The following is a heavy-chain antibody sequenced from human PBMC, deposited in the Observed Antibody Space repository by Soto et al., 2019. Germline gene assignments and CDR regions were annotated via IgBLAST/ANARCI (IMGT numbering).Heavy chain of an antibody. V-gene: IGHV3-48*02. J-gene: IGHJ2*01. Sequence: EVQLVESGGGLVQPGGSLRLSCAASGFAFSTYDMNWVRQAPGKGLEWVSSISSTATTIYYADSAKGRFTISRDNAKKSLSLQMSSLRDEDTAVYYCVSSNSYFDLWGRGTLVTVSS. CDR2: ISSTATTI. CDR3: VSSNSYFDL. CDR1: GFAFSTYD.